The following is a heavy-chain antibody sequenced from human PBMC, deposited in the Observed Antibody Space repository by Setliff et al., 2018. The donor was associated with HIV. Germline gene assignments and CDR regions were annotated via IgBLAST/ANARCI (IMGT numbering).Heavy chain of an antibody. CDR2: IYHSGST. V-gene: IGHV4-4*02. Sequence: SETLSLTCAVSGGSISSSNWWSWVRQPPGKGLEWIGEIYHSGSTNYNPSLRSRVTISVDTSKNQFSLKLTSVTAADTAVYYCARPLTMSYNFWGDAFGIWGHGTMVTVSS. CDR3: ARPLTMSYNFWGDAFGI. D-gene: IGHD3-3*01. J-gene: IGHJ3*02. CDR1: GGSISSSNW.